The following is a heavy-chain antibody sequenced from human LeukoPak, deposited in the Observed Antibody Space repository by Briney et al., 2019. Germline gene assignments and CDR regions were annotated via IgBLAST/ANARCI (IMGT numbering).Heavy chain of an antibody. CDR3: ARDLVVRGVANYYYYGMDV. Sequence: GRSLRLSCAASGFTVSSNYMSWVRQAPGKGLEWVSVIYSGGSTYYADSVKGRFTISRDNSKNTLYLQMNSLRAEDTAMYYCARDLVVRGVANYYYYGMDVWGQGTTVTVSS. CDR1: GFTVSSNY. V-gene: IGHV3-66*01. J-gene: IGHJ6*02. CDR2: IYSGGST. D-gene: IGHD3-10*01.